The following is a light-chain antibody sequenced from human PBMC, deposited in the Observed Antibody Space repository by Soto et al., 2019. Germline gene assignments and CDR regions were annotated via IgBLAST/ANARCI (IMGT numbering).Light chain of an antibody. CDR3: QQYGSSPLIT. Sequence: EIVLTQSPATLSFSPGESATLXSRTSQSVSSSSLAWYQQRPGQAPRLLIYGASSRATGIPDRFSGSGSGTDFTLTISRLEPEDFAVYYCQQYGSSPLITFGQGTRLEIK. CDR2: GAS. J-gene: IGKJ5*01. CDR1: QSVSSSS. V-gene: IGKV3-20*01.